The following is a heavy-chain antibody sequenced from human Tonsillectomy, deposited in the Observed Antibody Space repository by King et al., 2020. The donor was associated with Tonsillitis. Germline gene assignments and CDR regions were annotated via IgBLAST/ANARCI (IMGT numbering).Heavy chain of an antibody. D-gene: IGHD1-26*01. Sequence: QVQLQESGPGLVKPSETLSLTCTVSGGSISSYYWSWIRQPPGKGLEWIGYIYYSGSTNYNPSLKSRVTISVDTSKNQFSLKLSSVTAADTAVYYCAREGGSFVYFDSWGQGTLVTVSS. V-gene: IGHV4-59*01. CDR2: IYYSGST. J-gene: IGHJ4*02. CDR3: AREGGSFVYFDS. CDR1: GGSISSYY.